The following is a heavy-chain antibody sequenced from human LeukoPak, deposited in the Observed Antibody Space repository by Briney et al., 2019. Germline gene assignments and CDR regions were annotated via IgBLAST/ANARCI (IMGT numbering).Heavy chain of an antibody. V-gene: IGHV4-34*01. CDR1: GGSFSGYY. J-gene: IGHJ6*02. CDR2: INHSGST. D-gene: IGHD3-10*01. Sequence: SETLSLTCAVYGGSFSGYYWSWIRQPPGKGLEWIGEINHSGSTNYNPSLKSRVTISVDTSKNQFSLKLSSVTAADTAVYYCARGSLNYYGSGSYYPNYYYYGMDVWGQGTTVTVSS. CDR3: ARGSLNYYGSGSYYPNYYYYGMDV.